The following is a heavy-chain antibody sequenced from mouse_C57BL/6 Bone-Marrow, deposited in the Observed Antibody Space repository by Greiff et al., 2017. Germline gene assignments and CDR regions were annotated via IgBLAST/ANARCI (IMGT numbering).Heavy chain of an antibody. J-gene: IGHJ4*01. D-gene: IGHD1-1*01. CDR1: GFNIKNTY. CDR3: ARKEGHYYGSRPYDYAMDY. CDR2: IDPANGNT. Sequence: EVQLQQSVAELVRPGASVKLSCTASGFNIKNTYMHWVKQRPEQGLEWIGRIDPANGNTKYAPKFQGKATITADTSSNTAYLQLRSLTSDDTAIYYCARKEGHYYGSRPYDYAMDYWGQGTSVTVSS. V-gene: IGHV14-3*01.